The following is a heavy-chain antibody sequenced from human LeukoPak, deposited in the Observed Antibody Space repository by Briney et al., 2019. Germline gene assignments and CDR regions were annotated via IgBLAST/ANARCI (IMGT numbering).Heavy chain of an antibody. J-gene: IGHJ4*02. D-gene: IGHD1-26*01. CDR2: IIPIFGTA. V-gene: IGHV1-69*05. CDR3: ARDSDIVGDMYYFDY. Sequence: EASVKVSCKASGGTFSSYAISWVRQAPGQGLEWMGRIIPIFGTANYAQKFQGRVTITTDESTSTAYMELSSLRSDDTAVYYCARDSDIVGDMYYFDYWGQGTLVTVSS. CDR1: GGTFSSYA.